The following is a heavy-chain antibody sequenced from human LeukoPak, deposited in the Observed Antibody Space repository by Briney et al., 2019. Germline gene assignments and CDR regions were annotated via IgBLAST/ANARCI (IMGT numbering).Heavy chain of an antibody. J-gene: IGHJ3*02. CDR1: GGSISNYY. CDR3: ASDSGWFSLGAFDI. Sequence: SETLSLTCTVSGGSISNYYWTWIRQPPGKGLEWIGFISYSGKNNYNPSLKSGVTISLDTSKNQFSLKLISVTAADTAVYYCASDSGWFSLGAFDIWGQGTMVTVSS. CDR2: ISYSGKN. V-gene: IGHV4-59*01. D-gene: IGHD6-19*01.